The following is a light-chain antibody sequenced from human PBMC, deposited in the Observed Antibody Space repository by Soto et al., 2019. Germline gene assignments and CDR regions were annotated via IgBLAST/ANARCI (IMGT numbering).Light chain of an antibody. J-gene: IGLJ3*02. CDR3: QSYDNSLSSWV. CDR2: GNS. Sequence: QSVLTQPPSVSGAPGQRVTISCTGSSSNIGAGFDVQWFQQLPETAPKLLIYGNSHRPSGVPDRFSGSKSGTSASLAITGLQAEDEADYYCQSYDNSLSSWVFGGGTKLTVL. CDR1: SSNIGAGFD. V-gene: IGLV1-40*01.